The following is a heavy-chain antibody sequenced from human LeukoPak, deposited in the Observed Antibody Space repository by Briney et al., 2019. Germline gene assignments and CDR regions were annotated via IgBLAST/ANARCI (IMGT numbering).Heavy chain of an antibody. V-gene: IGHV4-34*01. CDR2: INHSGST. J-gene: IGHJ4*02. Sequence: SETLSLTCAVCGGSFSGYYWSWIRQPPGKGLEWIGEINHSGSTNYNPSLKSRVTISVDTSKNQFSLELSSVTAADTAVYYCARGGRIVPFDYWGQGTLVTVSS. CDR1: GGSFSGYY. D-gene: IGHD2-8*01. CDR3: ARGGRIVPFDY.